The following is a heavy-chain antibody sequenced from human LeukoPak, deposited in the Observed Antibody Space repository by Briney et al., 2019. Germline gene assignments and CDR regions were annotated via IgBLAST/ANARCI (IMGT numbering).Heavy chain of an antibody. D-gene: IGHD3-10*01. CDR3: ATLLPGRDYYGSGNVDY. CDR1: GGSISSSSYY. Sequence: SETLSLTCTVSGGSISSSSYYWGWIRQPPGKGLEWIGYIYYSGSTNYNPSLKSRVTISVDTSKNQFSLKLSSVTAADTAVYYCATLLPGRDYYGSGNVDYWGQGTLVTVSS. CDR2: IYYSGST. V-gene: IGHV4-39*07. J-gene: IGHJ4*02.